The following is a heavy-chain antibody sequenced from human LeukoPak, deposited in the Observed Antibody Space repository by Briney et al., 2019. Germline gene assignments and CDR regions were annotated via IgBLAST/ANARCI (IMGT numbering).Heavy chain of an antibody. CDR3: ARELPHYYDSSDYYFDAFDL. V-gene: IGHV1-2*02. J-gene: IGHJ3*01. Sequence: ASVKVSCKASGYTFTGYYIHWVRQAPGQGLEWMGWINDNSGGTEYAQKFQGRVTMTRDTSISTAYMELSRLRSDDTAVYYCARELPHYYDSSDYYFDAFDLWGQGTMVTVSS. D-gene: IGHD3-22*01. CDR2: INDNSGGT. CDR1: GYTFTGYY.